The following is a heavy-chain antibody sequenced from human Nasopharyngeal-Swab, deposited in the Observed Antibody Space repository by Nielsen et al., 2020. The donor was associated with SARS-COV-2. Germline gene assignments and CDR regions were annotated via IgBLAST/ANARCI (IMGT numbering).Heavy chain of an antibody. CDR3: ARPYYDSSGYDAWFDP. V-gene: IGHV4-39*01. CDR2: IYYSGST. D-gene: IGHD3-22*01. J-gene: IGHJ5*02. Sequence: SQPLSLAWTVSGGSLSSSSYYWGWIRQPPGKGLEWIGSIYYSGSTYYNPSLKSRVTISVDTSKNQFSLKLSSVTAADTAVYYCARPYYDSSGYDAWFDPWGQGTLVTVSS. CDR1: GGSLSSSSYY.